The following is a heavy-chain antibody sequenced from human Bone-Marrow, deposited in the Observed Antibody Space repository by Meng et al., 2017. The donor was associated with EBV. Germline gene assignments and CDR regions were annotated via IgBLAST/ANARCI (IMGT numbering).Heavy chain of an antibody. J-gene: IGHJ4*02. V-gene: IGHV3-23*04. CDR2: ISGSGGST. CDR1: GLTFSSYA. CDR3: AKISTAAVTSSYFDY. Sequence: EVQLVESGGGLVQPGGSLRLCXAASGLTFSSYAMSWVRQAPGKGLEWVSAISGSGGSTYYAESVKGRFTISRDNSKNTLYLQMNSLRAEDTAVYYCAKISTAAVTSSYFDYWGQGTLVTVSS. D-gene: IGHD4-17*01.